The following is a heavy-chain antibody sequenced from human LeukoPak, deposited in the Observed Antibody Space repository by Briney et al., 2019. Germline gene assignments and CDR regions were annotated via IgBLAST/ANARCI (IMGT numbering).Heavy chain of an antibody. D-gene: IGHD2-2*01. CDR3: ARDPGGSTSDWFDP. Sequence: ASVKVSCKASGHTFTSYGISWVRQAPGQGLEWMGWISAYNGNTNYAQKFQGRLTITADESTSTAYMELSSLRSEDTAVYYCARDPGGSTSDWFDPSGQGTLVTVSS. CDR1: GHTFTSYG. V-gene: IGHV1-18*01. CDR2: ISAYNGNT. J-gene: IGHJ5*02.